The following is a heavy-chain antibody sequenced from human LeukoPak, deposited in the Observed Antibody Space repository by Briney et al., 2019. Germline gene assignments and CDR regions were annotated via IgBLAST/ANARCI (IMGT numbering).Heavy chain of an antibody. J-gene: IGHJ6*03. CDR2: ISWDRGST. Sequence: SGGSLRLSCAASGFTFDDYTKHWVRQAPGKGLEWVSLISWDRGSTYYADSVKGRFTISRDNSKNSLYLQMNSLRTEDTALYYCAKAPYDYSNYYMDVWGKGTTVTVSS. V-gene: IGHV3-43*01. D-gene: IGHD4-11*01. CDR1: GFTFDDYT. CDR3: AKAPYDYSNYYMDV.